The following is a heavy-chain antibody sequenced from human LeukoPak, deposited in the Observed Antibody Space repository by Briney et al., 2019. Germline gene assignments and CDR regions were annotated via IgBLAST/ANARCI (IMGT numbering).Heavy chain of an antibody. D-gene: IGHD3-10*01. CDR2: ISYDGSNK. Sequence: GGSLRLSCAAPGFTFSSYAMHWVRQAPGKGLEWVAVISYDGSNKYYADSVKGRFTISRDNSKNTLYLQMNSLRAEDTAVYYCARDKAPGGFKGYFDYWGQGTLVTVSS. J-gene: IGHJ4*02. CDR1: GFTFSSYA. CDR3: ARDKAPGGFKGYFDY. V-gene: IGHV3-30-3*01.